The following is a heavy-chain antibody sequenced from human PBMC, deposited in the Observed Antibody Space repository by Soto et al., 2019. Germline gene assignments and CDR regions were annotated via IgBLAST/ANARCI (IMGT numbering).Heavy chain of an antibody. D-gene: IGHD2-21*02. V-gene: IGHV4-59*01. J-gene: IGHJ6*02. CDR2: MYNTGST. CDR3: ARDLWGYCGADCYPLDV. CDR1: GDSISSYY. Sequence: SETLSLTCTVSGDSISSYYWSWIRQPPGKGLELIGYMYNTGSTIYNPSLKSRVTISVDTSKNQFSLKLNSVTAADTAVYYCARDLWGYCGADCYPLDVWGQGTTVTVS.